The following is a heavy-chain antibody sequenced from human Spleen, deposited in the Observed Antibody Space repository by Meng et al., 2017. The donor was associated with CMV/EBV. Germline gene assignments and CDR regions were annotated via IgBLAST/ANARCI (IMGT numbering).Heavy chain of an antibody. V-gene: IGHV3-11*01. CDR3: ARVARHGSRYFDWLFLDY. CDR2: ISSSGNTI. CDR1: GFTLSDYY. D-gene: IGHD3-9*01. Sequence: GESLKISCAASGFTLSDYYVSWIRQAPGKGLEWLSYISSSGNTIHYADSVKGRFIISRDTPKNSVYLQMNSLRAEDTAVYYCARVARHGSRYFDWLFLDYWGQGTLVTVSS. J-gene: IGHJ4*02.